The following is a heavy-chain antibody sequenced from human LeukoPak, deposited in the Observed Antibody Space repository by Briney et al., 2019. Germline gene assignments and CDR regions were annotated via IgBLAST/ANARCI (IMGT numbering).Heavy chain of an antibody. CDR3: AMVRGLVSWFDP. Sequence: ASVKVSCKASGYTLTTYGISWVRQAPGQGLEWMGWISAYNGNTNYAQKLQGRVTMTTDTSTSTAYMDLRSLRSDDTAVYYRAMVRGLVSWFDPWGQGTLVTVSS. V-gene: IGHV1-18*01. J-gene: IGHJ5*02. D-gene: IGHD3-10*01. CDR1: GYTLTTYG. CDR2: ISAYNGNT.